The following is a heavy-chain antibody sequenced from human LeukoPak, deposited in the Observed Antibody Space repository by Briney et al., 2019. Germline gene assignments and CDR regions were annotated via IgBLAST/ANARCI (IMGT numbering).Heavy chain of an antibody. CDR2: INPNSGGT. Sequence: ASVKVSCKASGYTFTGYYMHWVRQAPGQGLEWMGWINPNSGGTNYAQKFQGRVTMTRDTSISTAYMELSRLRSDDTAVYYCATRTGIAVAFWFDPWGQGTLVTVSS. J-gene: IGHJ5*02. V-gene: IGHV1-2*02. D-gene: IGHD6-19*01. CDR3: ATRTGIAVAFWFDP. CDR1: GYTFTGYY.